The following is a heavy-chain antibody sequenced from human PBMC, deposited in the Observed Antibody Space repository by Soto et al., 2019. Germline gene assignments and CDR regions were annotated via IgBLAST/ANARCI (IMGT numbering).Heavy chain of an antibody. D-gene: IGHD3-3*01. J-gene: IGHJ5*02. CDR3: ARDFGLNP. Sequence: QVQLVESGGGVVQPGRSLRLSCAASGFTFSSYAMHWVRQAPGKGLEWVAVISYDGSNKYYVDSVKGRFTISRDNSKNTLYLQMNSLRAEDTAVYYCARDFGLNPWGQGTLVTVSS. V-gene: IGHV3-30-3*01. CDR1: GFTFSSYA. CDR2: ISYDGSNK.